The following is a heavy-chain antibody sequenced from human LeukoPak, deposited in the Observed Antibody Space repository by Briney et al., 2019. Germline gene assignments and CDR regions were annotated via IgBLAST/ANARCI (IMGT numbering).Heavy chain of an antibody. D-gene: IGHD2-15*01. CDR2: IYYSGST. J-gene: IGHJ3*02. CDR1: GGSISSYY. V-gene: IGHV4-59*01. CDR3: ARPDCSGGSCYSVYAFDI. Sequence: SETLSLTCTVSGGSISSYYWSWIRQPPGKGLEWIGYIYYSGSTNYNPSLKSRVTISVDTSKNQFSLKLSSVTAADTAVYYCARPDCSGGSCYSVYAFDIWGQGTMVTASS.